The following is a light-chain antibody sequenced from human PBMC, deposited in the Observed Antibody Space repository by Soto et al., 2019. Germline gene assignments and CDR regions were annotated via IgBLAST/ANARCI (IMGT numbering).Light chain of an antibody. CDR3: QQYNNWPPT. CDR2: GAS. J-gene: IGKJ1*01. CDR1: QSVSSN. V-gene: IGKV3-15*01. Sequence: IVMTHSPATLSVSPWQRSTLYGRASQSVSSNLAWYQQKPGQAPRLLIYGASTRATGIPARFSGSGSGTEFTLTISSLQSEDFAVYYCQQYNNWPPTFGQGTKVDIK.